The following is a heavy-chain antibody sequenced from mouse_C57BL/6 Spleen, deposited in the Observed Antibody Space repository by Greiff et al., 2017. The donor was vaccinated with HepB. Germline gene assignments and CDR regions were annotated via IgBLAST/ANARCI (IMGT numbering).Heavy chain of an antibody. J-gene: IGHJ3*01. Sequence: EVNVVESGGGLVKPGGSLKLSCAASGFTFSDYGMHWVRQAPEKGLEWVAYISSGSSTIYYADTVKGRFTISRDNAKNTLFLQMTSLRSEDTAMYYCATPDGYPFAYWGQGTLVTVSA. CDR1: GFTFSDYG. CDR3: ATPDGYPFAY. D-gene: IGHD2-3*01. CDR2: ISSGSSTI. V-gene: IGHV5-17*01.